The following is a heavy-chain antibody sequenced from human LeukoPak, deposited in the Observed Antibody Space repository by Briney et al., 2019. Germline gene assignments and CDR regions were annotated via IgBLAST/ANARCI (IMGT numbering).Heavy chain of an antibody. CDR1: GGSISSGSYY. J-gene: IGHJ4*02. D-gene: IGHD3-10*01. V-gene: IGHV4-61*02. Sequence: SQTLSLTCTVSGGSISSGSYYWSWIRQPAGKGLEWIGRMYSSGSTNYNPSLKSRVTISVDTSKNQVSLKLSSVTAADTAVYYCARPRMIRGPPGYWGQGTLVTVSS. CDR2: MYSSGST. CDR3: ARPRMIRGPPGY.